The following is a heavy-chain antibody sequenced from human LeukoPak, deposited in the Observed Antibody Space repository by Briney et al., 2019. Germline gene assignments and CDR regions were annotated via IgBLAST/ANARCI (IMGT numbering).Heavy chain of an antibody. V-gene: IGHV3-30*18. CDR3: AKDLSGGGGGVIA. CDR1: GFTFSSYG. CDR2: ISYDGSNK. Sequence: GGSLRLSCAAFGFTFSSYGMHWVGLAPGKGLEWVAVISYDGSNKYYADSVKGRFTISRDNSKNTLYLQMNSLRAEDTAVYYCAKDLSGGGGGVIAWGQETPDTVSS. J-gene: IGHJ5*02. D-gene: IGHD3-16*02.